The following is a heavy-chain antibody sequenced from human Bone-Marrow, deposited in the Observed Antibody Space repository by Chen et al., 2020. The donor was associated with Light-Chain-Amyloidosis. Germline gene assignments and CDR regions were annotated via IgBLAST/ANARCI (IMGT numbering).Heavy chain of an antibody. CDR2: IKQDGSEK. D-gene: IGHD3-22*01. Sequence: EVQLVESGGGLVQPGGSLRLSCAASGSTFSSYWMSWVRQAPGKGLEWVANIKQDGSEKYYADSVKGRFTISRDNSKNTLYLQMNSLRAEDTAVYYCAKDFSSPYDSSGYPPTANWFDPWGQGTLVTVSS. J-gene: IGHJ5*02. CDR3: AKDFSSPYDSSGYPPTANWFDP. CDR1: GSTFSSYW. V-gene: IGHV3-7*01.